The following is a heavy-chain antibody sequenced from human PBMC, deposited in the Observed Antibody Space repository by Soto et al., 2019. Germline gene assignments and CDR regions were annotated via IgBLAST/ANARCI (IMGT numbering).Heavy chain of an antibody. D-gene: IGHD6-19*01. CDR3: ARDGVAAGNINFDY. J-gene: IGHJ4*01. CDR1: GYMFTKSA. CDR2: ISGDSGNT. V-gene: IGHV1-3*01. Sequence: ASVKVSCKASGYMFTKSAMHWVRQAPGQRLEWMGWISGDSGNTKYSPKLQDRVTITRDTSASTAYMELSSLRSEDTALYYCARDGVAAGNINFDYWGQGTLVTSPQ.